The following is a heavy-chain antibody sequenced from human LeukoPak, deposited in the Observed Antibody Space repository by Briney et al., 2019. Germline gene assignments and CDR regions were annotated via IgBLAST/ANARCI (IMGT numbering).Heavy chain of an antibody. CDR1: GYTLTSYG. D-gene: IGHD6-13*01. Sequence: ASVRVACKPSGYTLTSYGITWVRQAPGQGVEWMGWISGYNGHTDYAQNLQGRVTMTIDTSTSTAYMELTRLRSDDTAVYSCARETAGVWFDPWGQGTLVTVSS. CDR3: ARETAGVWFDP. J-gene: IGHJ5*02. V-gene: IGHV1-18*01. CDR2: ISGYNGHT.